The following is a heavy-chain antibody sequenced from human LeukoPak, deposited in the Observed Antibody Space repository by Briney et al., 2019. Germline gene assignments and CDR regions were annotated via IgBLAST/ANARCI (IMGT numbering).Heavy chain of an antibody. CDR3: AVGISTVTTFRSPAYYMDV. Sequence: GASVKVSCKASGGTFGSYAISWVRQAPGQGLEWMGGIIPIFGTANYAQKFQGRVTITTDESTSTAYMELSSLRSEDTAVYYCAVGISTVTTFRSPAYYMDVWGKGTTVTVSS. CDR1: GGTFGSYA. V-gene: IGHV1-69*05. D-gene: IGHD4-17*01. J-gene: IGHJ6*03. CDR2: IIPIFGTA.